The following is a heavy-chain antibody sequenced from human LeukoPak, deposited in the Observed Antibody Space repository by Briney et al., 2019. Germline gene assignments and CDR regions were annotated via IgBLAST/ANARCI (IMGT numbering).Heavy chain of an antibody. Sequence: GGSLRLSCAAAGFTFSNYAMTWVRQAPGNGLEWVSVISVSGFTTFYADSVTGRFTLSRDTSRKTLYLQMSGLRAEDAAMYFCAIKLTGITEPYHYWGQGTLVTVSS. CDR1: GFTFSNYA. CDR3: AIKLTGITEPYHY. D-gene: IGHD7-27*01. CDR2: ISVSGFTT. V-gene: IGHV3-23*01. J-gene: IGHJ4*02.